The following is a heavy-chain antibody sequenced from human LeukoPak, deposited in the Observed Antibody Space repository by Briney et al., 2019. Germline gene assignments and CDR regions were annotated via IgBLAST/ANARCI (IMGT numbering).Heavy chain of an antibody. V-gene: IGHV3-30-3*01. CDR2: ISFDGSIQ. CDR3: MREEGEGY. J-gene: IGHJ4*02. Sequence: QSGGSLRLSCAASGFTFSSYSLHWVRQAPGKGLEWVAVISFDGSIQKYADSVRGRFTISRDNSKNTLYLQMNSLRAEDTAVCYCMREEGEGYWGQGTLVTVSS. CDR1: GFTFSSYS.